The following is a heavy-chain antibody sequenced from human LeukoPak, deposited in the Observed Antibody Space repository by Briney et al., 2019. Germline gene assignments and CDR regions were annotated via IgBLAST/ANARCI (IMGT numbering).Heavy chain of an antibody. Sequence: GGSLRLSCAASGFTFSTYSMNWVRQAPGKGLQWVSSISSSGSYVYYADSLKGRFTISRDNAKKSLYLQMNSLRAEDTAVYYCARALPDSSGYYYDLDYWGQGILVTVSS. D-gene: IGHD3-22*01. CDR2: ISSSGSYV. CDR3: ARALPDSSGYYYDLDY. CDR1: GFTFSTYS. V-gene: IGHV3-21*01. J-gene: IGHJ4*02.